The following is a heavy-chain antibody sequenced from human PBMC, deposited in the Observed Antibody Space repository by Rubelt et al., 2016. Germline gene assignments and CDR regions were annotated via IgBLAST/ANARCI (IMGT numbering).Heavy chain of an antibody. CDR2: ISPYNGDT. D-gene: IGHD3-22*01. Sequence: QVQLVQSGVEVKEPGASLTVSCKTSGYSFKRYAISWVRQAPGQGLEWMGWISPYNGDTRYAQNFQGRVTMTTDTSTSTADMGLRSLRSDDTAVYSCARDPSNTSGFHAYFDYWGQGTLVTVSS. CDR1: GYSFKRYA. CDR3: ARDPSNTSGFHAYFDY. V-gene: IGHV1-18*01. J-gene: IGHJ4*02.